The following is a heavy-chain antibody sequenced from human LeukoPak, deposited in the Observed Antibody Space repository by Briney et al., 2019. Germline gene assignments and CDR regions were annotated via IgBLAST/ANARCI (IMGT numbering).Heavy chain of an antibody. D-gene: IGHD3-22*01. V-gene: IGHV3-9*01. Sequence: GGSLRLSCAASGFTFDDYAMHWVRQAPGKGLEWVSGISWNSGSIGYADSVKGRFPISGDNAKNSLYLQMNSLRAEDTALYYCAKDDSGYYYVDGAFDIWGQGTMVTVSS. CDR2: ISWNSGSI. CDR1: GFTFDDYA. J-gene: IGHJ3*02. CDR3: AKDDSGYYYVDGAFDI.